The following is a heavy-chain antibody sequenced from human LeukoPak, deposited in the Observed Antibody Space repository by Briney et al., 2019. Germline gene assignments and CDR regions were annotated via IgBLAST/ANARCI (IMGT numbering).Heavy chain of an antibody. V-gene: IGHV3-53*04. CDR2: ICSGGST. CDR1: GFTFSSYE. Sequence: PGGSLRLSCAASGFTFSSYEMNWVRQAPGKGLEWVSVICSGGSTYYADSVKGRFTISRHSSKNTLYLQMNSLRAEDTAVYYCARGGQGSSFDYYYYGMDVWGQGTTVTVSS. CDR3: ARGGQGSSFDYYYYGMDV. D-gene: IGHD2-15*01. J-gene: IGHJ6*02.